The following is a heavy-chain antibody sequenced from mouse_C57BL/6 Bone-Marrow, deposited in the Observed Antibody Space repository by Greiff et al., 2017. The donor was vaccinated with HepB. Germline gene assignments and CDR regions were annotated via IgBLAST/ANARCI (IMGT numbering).Heavy chain of an antibody. J-gene: IGHJ4*01. D-gene: IGHD1-1*01. Sequence: VQLKESGPGLVKPSQSLSLTCSVTGYSITSGYYWNWIRQFPGNKLEWMGYISYDGSNNYNPSLKNRISITRDTSKNQFFLKLNSVTTEDTATYYCAREGYGSRGYYAMDYWGQGTSVTVSS. V-gene: IGHV3-6*01. CDR3: AREGYGSRGYYAMDY. CDR2: ISYDGSN. CDR1: GYSITSGYY.